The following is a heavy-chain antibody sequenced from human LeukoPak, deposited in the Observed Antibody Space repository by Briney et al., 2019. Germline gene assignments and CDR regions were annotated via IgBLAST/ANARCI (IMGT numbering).Heavy chain of an antibody. CDR2: IDSSNSPI. J-gene: IGHJ4*02. V-gene: IGHV3-48*02. Sequence: GGSLRLSCAASGLTFSTYNMNWVRQAPGKGLEWVSYIDSSNSPIYYADSVKGRFTISRDNGKNSLYLQMNGLRDEDTAVYYCARDRCSGGSCYFDYWGQGTLVTVSS. CDR3: ARDRCSGGSCYFDY. CDR1: GLTFSTYN. D-gene: IGHD2-15*01.